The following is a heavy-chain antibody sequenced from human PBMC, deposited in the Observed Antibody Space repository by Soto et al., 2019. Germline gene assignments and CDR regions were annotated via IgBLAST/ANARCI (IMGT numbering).Heavy chain of an antibody. J-gene: IGHJ3*02. D-gene: IGHD2-21*01. CDR1: GYRFTSQT. Sequence: QVQLVQSGAEVKKPGASVKVSCKASGYRFTSQTIHWVRQAPGQRPEWMGWIIVGSGNTRYSQNLQGRLTITRDTXAXXVHMDLSSLRSEDTAVYYCARLRFCGGDTCYPLDIWGQGTNVIVSS. CDR3: ARLRFCGGDTCYPLDI. V-gene: IGHV1-3*01. CDR2: IIVGSGNT.